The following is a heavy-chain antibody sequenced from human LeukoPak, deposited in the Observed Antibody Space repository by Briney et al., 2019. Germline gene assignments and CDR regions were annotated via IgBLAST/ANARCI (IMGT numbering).Heavy chain of an antibody. V-gene: IGHV1-8*01. CDR1: GYTFTSCD. D-gene: IGHD3-10*01. CDR2: MNPNSGNT. CDR3: AGYYYGSGSYYGGLFDY. Sequence: ASVKVSCKASGYTFTSCDINWVRQATGQGLEWMGWMNPNSGNTGYAQKFQGRVTMTRNTSISTAYMELSSLRSEDTAVYYCAGYYYGSGSYYGGLFDYWGQGTLVTVSS. J-gene: IGHJ4*02.